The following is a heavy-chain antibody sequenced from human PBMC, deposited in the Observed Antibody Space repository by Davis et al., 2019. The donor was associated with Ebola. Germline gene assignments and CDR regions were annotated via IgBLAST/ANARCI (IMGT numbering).Heavy chain of an antibody. Sequence: GESLKISCAASGFIFSSYAMSWVRQAPGKGLEWVSSISVRSITYHADSVKGRFTISRDNSKNTLYLQMNSLRAEDTAVYYCAKVHPPTTVTTGWFDPWGQGTLVTASP. CDR3: AKVHPPTTVTTGWFDP. J-gene: IGHJ5*02. CDR2: ISVRSIT. D-gene: IGHD4-17*01. V-gene: IGHV3-23*01. CDR1: GFIFSSYA.